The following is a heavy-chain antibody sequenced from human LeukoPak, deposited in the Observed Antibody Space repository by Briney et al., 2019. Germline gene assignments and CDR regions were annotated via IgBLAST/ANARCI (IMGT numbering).Heavy chain of an antibody. J-gene: IGHJ4*02. Sequence: PGGSLRLSCAASGFTFSGYWVHWVRQAPGKGLVWVSRIISDGSSTYYADSVKGRFTISRDNAKNTLYLQMNSLRAEDTAVYYCARLIDYGFDNWGQGTLVTVSS. D-gene: IGHD4-17*01. CDR2: IISDGSST. CDR3: ARLIDYGFDN. V-gene: IGHV3-74*01. CDR1: GFTFSGYW.